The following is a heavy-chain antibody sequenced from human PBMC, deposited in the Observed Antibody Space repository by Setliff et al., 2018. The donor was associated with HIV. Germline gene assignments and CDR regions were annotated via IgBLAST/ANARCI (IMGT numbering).Heavy chain of an antibody. CDR2: VYYSGST. V-gene: IGHV4-59*08. CDR1: GGSINSDY. CDR3: ARHHYDVLSGYYTLKY. D-gene: IGHD3-3*01. Sequence: ASETLSLTCSASGGSINSDYWSWIRQSPGKGLEWIGYVYYSGSTNYNPSLKSRITISADTSKNQMSLNMSSTTAADTAVYYCARHHYDVLSGYYTLKYWGQGMLVTVSS. J-gene: IGHJ4*02.